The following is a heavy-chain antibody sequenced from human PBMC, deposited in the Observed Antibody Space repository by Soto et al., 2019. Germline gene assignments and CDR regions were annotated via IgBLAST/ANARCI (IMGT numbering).Heavy chain of an antibody. CDR3: ARESRKSPTHGMDV. V-gene: IGHV3-11*01. CDR2: ISGSGTII. J-gene: IGHJ6*02. Sequence: QVHVVQSGGGLVKPGGSLRLSCAASGFDFSDFYMSWIRQAPGKGLERVAYISGSGTIIFYSDSVKGRFSISRGDPKNSVFLQMDSLRVDDTAVYYCARESRKSPTHGMDVWGQGTTVTVSS. CDR1: GFDFSDFY.